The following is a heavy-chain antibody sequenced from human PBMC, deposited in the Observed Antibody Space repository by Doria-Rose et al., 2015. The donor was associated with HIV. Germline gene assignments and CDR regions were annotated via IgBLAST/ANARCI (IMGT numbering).Heavy chain of an antibody. CDR1: GVSLSSPGMG. V-gene: IGHV2-26*01. CDR3: ARIKSSRWYHKYYFDF. CDR2: SFSADAR. Sequence: QVTLKESGPVLVKPTETLTLTCTVSGVSLSSPGMGVSWIRQPPGKALEWLANSFSADARSYKTSLKSRLTISRGTSKSQVVLTMTDMDPVDTATYYCARIKSSRWYHKYYFDFWGQGTLVIVSA. D-gene: IGHD6-13*01. J-gene: IGHJ4*02.